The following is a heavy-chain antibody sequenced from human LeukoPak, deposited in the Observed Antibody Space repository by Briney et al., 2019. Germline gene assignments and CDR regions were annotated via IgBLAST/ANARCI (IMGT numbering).Heavy chain of an antibody. J-gene: IGHJ4*02. Sequence: SETLSLTCAVSGGSISSSNWWSWVRQPPGKGLEWIGEIYHSGSTNYNPSLKSRVTISLDTSKNQFSLKLSSVTAADTAVYYCARALTDYYDSSGYYLFDYWGQGTLVTVSS. V-gene: IGHV4-4*02. D-gene: IGHD3-22*01. CDR1: GGSISSSNW. CDR2: IYHSGST. CDR3: ARALTDYYDSSGYYLFDY.